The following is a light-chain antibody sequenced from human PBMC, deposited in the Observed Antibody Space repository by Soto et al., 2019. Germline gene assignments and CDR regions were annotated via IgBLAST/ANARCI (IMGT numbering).Light chain of an antibody. J-gene: IGKJ4*01. CDR2: GAS. CDR1: QGVSTNS. V-gene: IGKV3-20*01. Sequence: EIVLTQSPDTLSLSPGERATLSCRASQGVSTNSLAWDQQRPGQAPRPLIYGASSRATGTPDRFSGSGSGTYFTLIISRLEPEDFAVYYCQQYGSSVLTFGGGTKVEIK. CDR3: QQYGSSVLT.